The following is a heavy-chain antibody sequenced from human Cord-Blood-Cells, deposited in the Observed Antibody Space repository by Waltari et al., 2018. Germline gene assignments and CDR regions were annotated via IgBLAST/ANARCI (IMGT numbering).Heavy chain of an antibody. CDR2: IKHSGST. CDR3: ARGKDDILTGNAFDI. D-gene: IGHD3-9*01. V-gene: IGHV4-34*01. J-gene: IGHJ3*02. CDR1: GGSFSGYY. Sequence: QVQLQQWGAGLLKPSATLSLTCAVYGGSFSGYYWSWIRQLPGKGLEWTGQIKHSGSTNYNPSLKSRVTISVDTSKNQFSLKLSSVTAADTAVYYCARGKDDILTGNAFDIWGQGTMVTDSS.